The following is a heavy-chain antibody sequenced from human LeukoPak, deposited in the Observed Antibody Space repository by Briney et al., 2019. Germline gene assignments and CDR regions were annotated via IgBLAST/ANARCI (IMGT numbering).Heavy chain of an antibody. CDR3: ARVEPAAMAPDYYYYYYMDV. V-gene: IGHV1-69*13. Sequence: SVKVSCKASGGTFSSYAISRVRQAPGQGLEWMGGIIPIFGTANYAQKFQGRVTITADESTSTAYMELSSLRSEDTAVYYCARVEPAAMAPDYYYYYYMDVWGKGTTVTVSS. CDR1: GGTFSSYA. CDR2: IIPIFGTA. J-gene: IGHJ6*03. D-gene: IGHD2-2*01.